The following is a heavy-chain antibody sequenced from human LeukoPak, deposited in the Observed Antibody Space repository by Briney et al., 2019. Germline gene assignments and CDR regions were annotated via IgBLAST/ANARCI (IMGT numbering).Heavy chain of an antibody. CDR1: GFQFGDYG. CDR3: ARHWRRGHSIDS. V-gene: IGHV3-20*04. CDR2: ISWNGERA. J-gene: IGHJ4*02. Sequence: GESLKISCEASGFQFGDYGMSWVRQAPGKGLEWVWGISWNGERAGYAAAVRGRFSISRDNAKNSLYVQMNRLRADDTACYFCARHWRRGHSIDSWGQGTLVSVSS.